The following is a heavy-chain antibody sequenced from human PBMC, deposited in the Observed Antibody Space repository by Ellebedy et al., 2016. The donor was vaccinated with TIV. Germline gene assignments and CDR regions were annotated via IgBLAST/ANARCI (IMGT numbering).Heavy chain of an antibody. Sequence: AASVKVSCKASGVTFSSYAISCVRQAPGQGLEWMGGIIPIFGTANYAQKFQGRVTITADESTSTAYMELSSLRSEDTAVYYCAGDRHYYDSSAAFDIWGQGTMVTVSS. CDR2: IIPIFGTA. CDR3: AGDRHYYDSSAAFDI. J-gene: IGHJ3*02. V-gene: IGHV1-69*13. CDR1: GVTFSSYA. D-gene: IGHD3-22*01.